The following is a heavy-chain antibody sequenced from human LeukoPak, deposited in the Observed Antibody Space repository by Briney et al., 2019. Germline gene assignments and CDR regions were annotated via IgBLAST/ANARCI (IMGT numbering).Heavy chain of an antibody. J-gene: IGHJ4*02. D-gene: IGHD2-2*01. CDR1: GFTFSSYW. CDR3: ASSTQISKYADY. Sequence: GGSLRLSCAASGFTFSSYWMHWVRQAPGKGLVWVSRINSDGSITTYADSVRGRFTISRDNAKSTLYLQMNSLRAEDTAVYYCASSTQISKYADYWGQGDVVNVSS. CDR2: INSDGSIT. V-gene: IGHV3-74*01.